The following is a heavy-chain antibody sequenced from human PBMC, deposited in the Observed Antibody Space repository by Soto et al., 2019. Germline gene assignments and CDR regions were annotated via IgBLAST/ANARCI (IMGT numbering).Heavy chain of an antibody. CDR1: GFTFSSDG. Sequence: QVQLVESGGGVVQPGRSLGLSCAASGFTFSSDGMHWVRQAPGKGLEWVAVISYDGSSQYYAVSVQGRFAISRDNSKNTLYLQMNSLRPEDTALYYCAKANAHIPFDSWGQGTLVTVSS. V-gene: IGHV3-30*18. CDR2: ISYDGSSQ. CDR3: AKANAHIPFDS. J-gene: IGHJ4*02. D-gene: IGHD2-21*01.